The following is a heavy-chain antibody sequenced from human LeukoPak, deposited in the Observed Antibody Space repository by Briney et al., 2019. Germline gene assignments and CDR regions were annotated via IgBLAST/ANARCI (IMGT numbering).Heavy chain of an antibody. D-gene: IGHD6-13*01. J-gene: IGHJ6*02. CDR1: GYTFTSYA. CDR3: ARECLSSSWYSNPCYYYYYGMDV. V-gene: IGHV7-4-1*01. CDR2: INTNTGNP. Sequence: GASVKVSCKASGYTFTSYAVNWVRQAPGQGLEWMGWINTNTGNPTYAQGFTGRFVFSLDTSVSTAYLQICSLKAEDTAVYYCARECLSSSWYSNPCYYYYYGMDVWGQGTTVTVSS.